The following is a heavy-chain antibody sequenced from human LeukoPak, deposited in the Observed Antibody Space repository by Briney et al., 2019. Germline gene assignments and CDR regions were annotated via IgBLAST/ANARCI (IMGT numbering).Heavy chain of an antibody. CDR3: ARENYDILTGYYYWFDP. D-gene: IGHD3-9*01. CDR2: IYYSGST. CDR1: GGSIGSYY. J-gene: IGHJ5*02. Sequence: SETLSLTCTVSGGSIGSYYWSWIRQPPGKGLEWIGYIYYSGSTNYSPSLKSRVTISVDTSKNQFSLKLSSVTAADTAVYYCARENYDILTGYYYWFDPWGQGTLVTVSS. V-gene: IGHV4-59*01.